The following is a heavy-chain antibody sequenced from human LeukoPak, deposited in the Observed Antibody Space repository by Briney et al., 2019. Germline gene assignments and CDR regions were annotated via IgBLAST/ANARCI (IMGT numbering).Heavy chain of an antibody. CDR1: GPSIGSSRYY. CDR3: VRRFGYGSGSYYIT. Sequence: AETLSLTCTLSGPSIGSSRYYWAWLHQPPGKGLQWIVRIYYTGNTHYHRSLKSPVPISVDTTNNQFSLKLNSVTAGDTAVYYCVRRFGYGSGSYYITWGRGTLVSVSS. CDR2: IYYTGNT. D-gene: IGHD3-10*01. J-gene: IGHJ4*02. V-gene: IGHV4-39*01.